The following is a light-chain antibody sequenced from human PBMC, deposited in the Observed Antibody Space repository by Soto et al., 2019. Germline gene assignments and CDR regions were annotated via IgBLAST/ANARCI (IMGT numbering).Light chain of an antibody. J-gene: IGKJ2*01. CDR2: DAS. CDR1: QSIGSD. Sequence: EIVMTQFPATLSVSPGERATLSCRASQSIGSDLAWYQQKPGQPPRVVIYDASTRATGVPARFSGSGSGTEFTLPISRLQSEDFAVYYCQQYSFWYTFGQGTKLEIK. V-gene: IGKV3-15*01. CDR3: QQYSFWYT.